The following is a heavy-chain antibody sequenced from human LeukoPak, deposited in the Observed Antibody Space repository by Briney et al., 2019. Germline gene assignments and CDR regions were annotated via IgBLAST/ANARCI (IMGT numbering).Heavy chain of an antibody. CDR2: MYYSGST. J-gene: IGHJ5*02. CDR3: ARPYYYDSRIDP. V-gene: IGHV4-30-4*01. Sequence: SQTLSLTCTVSGGSISSGDYYWSWIRQPPGKGLEWIAYMYYSGSTYYNPSLKSRVTMSADTSQNQLSLKLSAVTAADTAVYYCARPYYYDSRIDPWGQGILVTVSS. CDR1: GGSISSGDYY. D-gene: IGHD3-22*01.